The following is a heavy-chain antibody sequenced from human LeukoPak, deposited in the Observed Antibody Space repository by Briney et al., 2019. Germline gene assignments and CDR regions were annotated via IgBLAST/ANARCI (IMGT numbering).Heavy chain of an antibody. CDR3: ARDLASGATTPLLFDY. V-gene: IGHV3-30-3*01. Sequence: GSLRLSCAAPGFTFSSYAMHWVRQAPGKGLEWVAVISYDGSNKYYADSVKGRFTISRDNSKNTLYLQMNSLRAEDTAVYYCARDLASGATTPLLFDYWGQGTLVTVSS. CDR2: ISYDGSNK. CDR1: GFTFSSYA. J-gene: IGHJ4*02. D-gene: IGHD5-12*01.